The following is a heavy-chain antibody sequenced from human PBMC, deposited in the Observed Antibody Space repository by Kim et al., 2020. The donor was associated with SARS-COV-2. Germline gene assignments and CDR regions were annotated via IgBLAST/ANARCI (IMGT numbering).Heavy chain of an antibody. Sequence: GSTYSADSLKGRFTTASNNSKTTLYLKMNSLTDEDTVVYYCVKEHRRFDYWGQGTLVTVSS. V-gene: IGHV3-23*01. CDR3: VKEHRRFDY. CDR2: GST. J-gene: IGHJ4*02.